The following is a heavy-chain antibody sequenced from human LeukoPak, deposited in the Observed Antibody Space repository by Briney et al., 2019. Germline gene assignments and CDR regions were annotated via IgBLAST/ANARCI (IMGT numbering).Heavy chain of an antibody. CDR2: ISGSGGST. Sequence: PGGSLRLSCAASGFTFSSYAMSWVRQAPGKGLEWVSAISGSGGSTYYADSVKGRFTISRDNSKNTLYLQMNSLRAEDTAVYYCARSGIYDSSGYYYFDYWGQGTLVTVSS. J-gene: IGHJ4*02. D-gene: IGHD3-22*01. V-gene: IGHV3-23*01. CDR1: GFTFSSYA. CDR3: ARSGIYDSSGYYYFDY.